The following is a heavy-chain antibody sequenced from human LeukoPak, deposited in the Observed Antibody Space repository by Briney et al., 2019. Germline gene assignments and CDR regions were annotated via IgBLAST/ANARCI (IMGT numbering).Heavy chain of an antibody. D-gene: IGHD3-22*01. V-gene: IGHV1-69*04. CDR1: GGTFSSYA. Sequence: SVKVSCKASGGTFSSYAISWVRQAPGQGLEWMGRIIPIFGIANYAQKFQGRVTITADKSTSTAYMELSSLRSEDTAVYYCARGAYYYDSSGPRRPYWYFDLWGRGTLVTVSS. CDR3: ARGAYYYDSSGPRRPYWYFDL. CDR2: IIPIFGIA. J-gene: IGHJ2*01.